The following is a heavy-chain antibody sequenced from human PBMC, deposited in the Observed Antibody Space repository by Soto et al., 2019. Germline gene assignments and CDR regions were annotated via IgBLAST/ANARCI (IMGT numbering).Heavy chain of an antibody. CDR1: GGSISSSSYY. CDR3: ARKLVDTAMVPIDY. Sequence: QLQLQESGPGLVKPSETLSLTCTVSGGSISSSSYYWGWIRQPPGKGLEWIGSIYYSGSTYYNPSLKSRVTISVDTSKNQFSLKLSSVTAADTAVYYCARKLVDTAMVPIDYWGQGTLVTVSS. J-gene: IGHJ4*02. V-gene: IGHV4-39*01. D-gene: IGHD5-18*01. CDR2: IYYSGST.